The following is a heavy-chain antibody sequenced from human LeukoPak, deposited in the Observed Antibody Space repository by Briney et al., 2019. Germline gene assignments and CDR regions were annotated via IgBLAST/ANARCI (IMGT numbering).Heavy chain of an antibody. CDR1: GFTFRSYA. D-gene: IGHD3-10*01. J-gene: IGHJ4*02. CDR2: ISYDGRNK. CDR3: ARDSYGYYCGSGSYHPFDY. Sequence: GGSLRLSCAASGFTFRSYAMHWVRQAPGKGLEGVAVISYDGRNKYYADSVKGRFTISRDNSKNTLYLQMNSLRAEDTAVYYCARDSYGYYCGSGSYHPFDYWGQGTLVTVSS. V-gene: IGHV3-30*04.